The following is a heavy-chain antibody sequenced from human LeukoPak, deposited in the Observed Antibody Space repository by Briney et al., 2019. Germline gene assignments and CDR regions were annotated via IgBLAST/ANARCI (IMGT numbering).Heavy chain of an antibody. CDR2: ISPRSGDT. D-gene: IGHD1-26*01. V-gene: IGHV1-2*02. CDR1: GYTFTDHY. J-gene: IGHJ4*02. Sequence: ASVKVSCKPSGYTFTDHYMHIVRQAPGQGLEWMGWISPRSGDTSYAQKFQGRVTMTRDTSINTVAMDLSGLTSDDTAVFYCARGRETRARSHTYLEDYWGQGTLVTVSS. CDR3: ARGRETRARSHTYLEDY.